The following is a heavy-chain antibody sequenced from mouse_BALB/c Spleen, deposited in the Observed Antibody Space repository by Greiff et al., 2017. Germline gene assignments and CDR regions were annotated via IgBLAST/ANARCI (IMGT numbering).Heavy chain of an antibody. Sequence: EVQVVESGAELVKPGASVKLSCTASGFNIKDTYMHWVKQRPEQGLEWIGRIDPANGNTKYDPKFQGKATITADTSSNTAYLQLSSLTSEDTAVYYCASSLTGRFAYWGQGTLVTVSA. CDR2: IDPANGNT. V-gene: IGHV14-3*02. D-gene: IGHD4-1*01. CDR3: ASSLTGRFAY. J-gene: IGHJ3*01. CDR1: GFNIKDTY.